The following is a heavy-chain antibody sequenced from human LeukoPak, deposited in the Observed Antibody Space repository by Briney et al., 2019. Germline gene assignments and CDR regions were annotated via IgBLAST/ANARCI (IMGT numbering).Heavy chain of an antibody. V-gene: IGHV4-38-2*01. CDR2: IHYPEST. D-gene: IGHD6-13*01. Sequence: SETLSLTCAVSGFSISSGDLWGWIRRPPGKGLEWIGTIHYPESTYYNPSLNSRLTISIDTSKNHFSLKLSSVTAADTALYYCARGRGRQVGTRWHPDTHHDYWGQGILVTVSS. CDR1: GFSISSGDL. CDR3: ARGRGRQVGTRWHPDTHHDY. J-gene: IGHJ4*02.